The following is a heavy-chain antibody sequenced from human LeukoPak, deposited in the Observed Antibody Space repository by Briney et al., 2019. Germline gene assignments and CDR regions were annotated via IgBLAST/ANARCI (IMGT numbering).Heavy chain of an antibody. CDR1: GFTFSDYY. CDR2: ITSSSSYT. D-gene: IGHD3-22*01. CDR3: ARDAHYDSSGYVPDY. J-gene: IGHJ4*02. V-gene: IGHV3-11*05. Sequence: GRTLRLSCAASGFTFSDYYMSWIRQAPGKGLEWVSYITSSSSYTNYADSVKGRFTISRDNAKNSLYLQMNSLRAEDTAVYYCARDAHYDSSGYVPDYWGQGTLVTVSS.